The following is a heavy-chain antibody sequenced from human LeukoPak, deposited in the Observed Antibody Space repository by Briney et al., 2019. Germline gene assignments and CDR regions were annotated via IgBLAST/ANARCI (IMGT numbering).Heavy chain of an antibody. J-gene: IGHJ5*02. CDR3: ARAEWLVPYLHYNWFDP. CDR1: GYTFTSYG. D-gene: IGHD6-19*01. CDR2: ISAYNGNT. Sequence: ASVKVSCKASGYTFTSYGISWVRQAPGQGLEWMGWISAYNGNTNYAQKLQGRVTMTTDTSTSTAYMELRSLRPDDKAVYYCARAEWLVPYLHYNWFDPWGQGTLVTVSS. V-gene: IGHV1-18*01.